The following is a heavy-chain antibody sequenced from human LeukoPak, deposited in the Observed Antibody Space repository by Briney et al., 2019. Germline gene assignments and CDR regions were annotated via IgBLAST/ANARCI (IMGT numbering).Heavy chain of an antibody. CDR1: GYTFTSYG. J-gene: IGHJ3*02. CDR3: ARARGLLWFGELRPSDAFDI. V-gene: IGHV1-18*01. CDR2: ISAYNGNT. D-gene: IGHD3-10*01. Sequence: ASVNVSCKASGYTFTSYGISWVRQAPGQGLECMGCISAYNGNTNYAQKLQGRVTMTTDTSTSTAYMELRSLRSDDSAVYYCARARGLLWFGELRPSDAFDIWGQGTMVTVSS.